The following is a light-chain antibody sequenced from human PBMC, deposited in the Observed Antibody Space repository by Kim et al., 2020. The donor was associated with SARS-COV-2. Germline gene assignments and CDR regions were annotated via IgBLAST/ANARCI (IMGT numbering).Light chain of an antibody. CDR1: RSNIGNNP. Sequence: QSVLTQPPSVSAAPGHKVTISCSGSRSNIGNNPVSWYQQFPGTAPRLITYDNDKRPSGIPDRLSSSKSGTSATLGITGLRTGDEAEYYCATWDSSLSVGVFGGGTKVTVL. CDR2: DND. CDR3: ATWDSSLSVGV. J-gene: IGLJ3*02. V-gene: IGLV1-51*01.